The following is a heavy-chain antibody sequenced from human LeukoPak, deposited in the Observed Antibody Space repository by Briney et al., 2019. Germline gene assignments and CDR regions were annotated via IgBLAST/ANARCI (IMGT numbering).Heavy chain of an antibody. CDR2: IKEDGSDK. J-gene: IGHJ4*02. V-gene: IGHV3-7*01. CDR3: AKGGHFNFDY. Sequence: GGSLRLSCAASGFTFSTYWMKWVRRAPGKGLEWVASIKEDGSDKYYVDSVKGRFSISRDNAKNSLYLQMNSLRTEDTAAYYCAKGGHFNFDYWGQGTLVTVSS. D-gene: IGHD5-12*01. CDR1: GFTFSTYW.